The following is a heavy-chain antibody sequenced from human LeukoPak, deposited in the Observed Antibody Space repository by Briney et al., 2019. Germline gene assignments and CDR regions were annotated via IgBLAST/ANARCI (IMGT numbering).Heavy chain of an antibody. CDR1: GFTFSTYA. CDR2: INHGGGDT. D-gene: IGHD3-16*01. Sequence: GGSLRLSCAASGFTFSTYAMNWVRQAPGKGLEWVSAINHGGGDTYYVDSVKGRFTLYIDNSKNTLYLQMNSLRPEDTAIYYCVSRSWGTEKLESYRFDYWGQGTLVTVSS. V-gene: IGHV3-23*01. J-gene: IGHJ4*02. CDR3: VSRSWGTEKLESYRFDY.